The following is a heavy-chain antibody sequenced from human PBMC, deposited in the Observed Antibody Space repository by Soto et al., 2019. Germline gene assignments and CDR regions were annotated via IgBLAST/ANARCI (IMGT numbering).Heavy chain of an antibody. J-gene: IGHJ5*01. CDR2: VYYSGGA. Sequence: PSETLSLTCAVSGVSIHNSHSFWGWIRQPPGKGLEFTANVYYSGGAHYNPSFKSRVTISVDTATNQVSLRMSSVTAADTAVYFCGRVVEGATRHTDFDSWGQGTLVTVSS. D-gene: IGHD2-21*01. CDR1: GVSIHNSHSF. CDR3: GRVVEGATRHTDFDS. V-gene: IGHV4-39*01.